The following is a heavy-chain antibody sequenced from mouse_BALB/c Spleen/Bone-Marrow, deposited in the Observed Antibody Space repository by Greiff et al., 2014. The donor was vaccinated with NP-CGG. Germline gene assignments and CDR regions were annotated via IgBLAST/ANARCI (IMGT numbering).Heavy chain of an antibody. J-gene: IGHJ4*01. CDR1: GYTFTDHA. D-gene: IGHD2-14*01. V-gene: IGHV1S137*01. CDR3: ARSGKVRNAMDY. Sequence: VMLVESGAKLVRPGVSVKISCKGSGYTFTDHAMHWVKRSHAKSLEWIGLISGYYGDAIYNQKFKGKATMTVDKSSSTAYMELARLTSEDSAIYYCARSGKVRNAMDYWSQGTSVTVSS. CDR2: ISGYYGDA.